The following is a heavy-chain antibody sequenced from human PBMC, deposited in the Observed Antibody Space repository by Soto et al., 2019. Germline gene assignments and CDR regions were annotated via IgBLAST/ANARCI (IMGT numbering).Heavy chain of an antibody. CDR3: ARPIRYCSSTSCYANDAFDI. CDR2: IYPGDSDT. V-gene: IGHV5-51*01. D-gene: IGHD2-2*01. Sequence: IPGKGLEWMGIIYPGDSDTRYSPSFQGQVTISADKSISTAYLQWSSLKATDTAMYYCARPIRYCSSTSCYANDAFDIWGQGTMVTVSS. J-gene: IGHJ3*02.